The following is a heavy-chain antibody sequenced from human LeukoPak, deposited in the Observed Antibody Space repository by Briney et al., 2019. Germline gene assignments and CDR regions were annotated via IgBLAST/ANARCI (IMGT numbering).Heavy chain of an antibody. J-gene: IGHJ4*02. CDR1: GYRFTSYW. CDR3: AMCGGDCYPSYYFDY. D-gene: IGHD2-21*02. V-gene: IGHV5-51*01. Sequence: GESLKISCKGSGYRFTSYWIGWVRQMPGKGLEWMGIIYPGDSDTRYSPSFQGQVTISADKSISTAYLQWSSLKASDTAMYYCAMCGGDCYPSYYFDYWGQGTLVTVSS. CDR2: IYPGDSDT.